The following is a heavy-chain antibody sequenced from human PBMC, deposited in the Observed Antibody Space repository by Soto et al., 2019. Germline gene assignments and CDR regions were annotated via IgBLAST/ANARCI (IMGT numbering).Heavy chain of an antibody. CDR1: GFTFSSYG. CDR2: ISYDGSNK. Sequence: GGSLRLSCAASGFTFSSYGMHWVRQAPGKGLEWVAVISYDGSNKYYADSVKGRFTISRDNSKNTLYLQMNSLRAEDTAVYYCAKPRWFGEQYYFDYWGQGTLVTVSS. V-gene: IGHV3-30*18. D-gene: IGHD3-10*01. CDR3: AKPRWFGEQYYFDY. J-gene: IGHJ4*02.